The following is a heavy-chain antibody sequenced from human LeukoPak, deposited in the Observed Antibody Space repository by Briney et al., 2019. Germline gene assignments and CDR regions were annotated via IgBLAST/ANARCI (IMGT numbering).Heavy chain of an antibody. CDR1: GFTFTSSA. Sequence: AAPVNVSCKASGFTFTSSAVQWVRQARGQRLGWIGWIVVGSGNTNYAQKFQERVTITRDMSTSTAYMELSSLRSEDTAVYYCAADGRIVGVYHGAFDIWGQGTMVTVSS. CDR2: IVVGSGNT. V-gene: IGHV1-58*01. D-gene: IGHD1-26*01. J-gene: IGHJ3*02. CDR3: AADGRIVGVYHGAFDI.